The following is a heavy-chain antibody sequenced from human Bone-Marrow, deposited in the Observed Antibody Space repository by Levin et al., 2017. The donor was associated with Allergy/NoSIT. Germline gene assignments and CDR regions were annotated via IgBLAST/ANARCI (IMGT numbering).Heavy chain of an antibody. Sequence: GGSLRLSCAASGFDFSTYAMSWVRQAPGKGLDWVSSISGRGDSTYYADSVKGRFTISRDSSKNTLYLQMDSLTVEDTAIYYCAKARRMYYYDSSGYALDNWGQGTLVTVSP. CDR2: ISGRGDST. CDR3: AKARRMYYYDSSGYALDN. V-gene: IGHV3-23*01. D-gene: IGHD3-22*01. J-gene: IGHJ4*02. CDR1: GFDFSTYA.